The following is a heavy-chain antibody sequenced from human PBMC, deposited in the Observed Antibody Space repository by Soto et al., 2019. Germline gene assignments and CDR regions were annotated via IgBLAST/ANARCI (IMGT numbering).Heavy chain of an antibody. J-gene: IGHJ3*02. V-gene: IGHV4-39*01. D-gene: IGHD6-19*01. CDR3: ARLGAFIAVAGSFGDAFDI. CDR2: IYYSGST. CDR1: GGSISSSSYY. Sequence: SETLSLTCTVSGGSISSSSYYWGWIRQPPGKGLEWIGSIYYSGSTYYNPSLKSRVTISVDTSKNQFSLKLSSVTAADTAVYYCARLGAFIAVAGSFGDAFDIWGQGTMVTVSS.